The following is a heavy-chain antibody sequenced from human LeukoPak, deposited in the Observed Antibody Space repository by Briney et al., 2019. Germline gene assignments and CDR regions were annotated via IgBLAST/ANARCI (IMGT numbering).Heavy chain of an antibody. Sequence: GRSLRLSCAASGFTFSSYAMHWVRQAPGKGREWEAVISYDGSNKYYADSVKGRFTISRDNSKNTLYLQMNSLRAEDTAVYYCARTGSYLGAFDIWGQGTMVTVSS. V-gene: IGHV3-30*04. D-gene: IGHD3-10*01. CDR2: ISYDGSNK. J-gene: IGHJ3*02. CDR1: GFTFSSYA. CDR3: ARTGSYLGAFDI.